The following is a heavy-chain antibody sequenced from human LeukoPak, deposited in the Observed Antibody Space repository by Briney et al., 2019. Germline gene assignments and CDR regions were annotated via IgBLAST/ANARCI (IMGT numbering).Heavy chain of an antibody. CDR2: INSDGSSI. D-gene: IGHD1-26*01. Sequence: GGSLRLSCAASGFTFRNYVIHWVRQGPEKGLMWVSRINSDGSSISYADSVKGRFTISRDNAKNTLYLQMNSLRVEDTAVYYCARVGATTYYWGQGTLVTVSS. V-gene: IGHV3-74*01. CDR1: GFTFRNYV. J-gene: IGHJ4*02. CDR3: ARVGATTYY.